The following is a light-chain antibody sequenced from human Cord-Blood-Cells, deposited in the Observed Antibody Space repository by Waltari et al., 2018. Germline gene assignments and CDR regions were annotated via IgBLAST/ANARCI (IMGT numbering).Light chain of an antibody. CDR3: QQYDNLYT. CDR1: QDISNY. CDR2: DAS. Sequence: DIQMTKSPSSLSASVGDRVTITCQASQDISNYLNWYQQKPEKAPKLLIYDASNLETGVPSRFSGSGSGTDFTFTISSLQPDDIASYYCQQYDNLYTFGQGTRLEIK. J-gene: IGKJ5*01. V-gene: IGKV1-33*01.